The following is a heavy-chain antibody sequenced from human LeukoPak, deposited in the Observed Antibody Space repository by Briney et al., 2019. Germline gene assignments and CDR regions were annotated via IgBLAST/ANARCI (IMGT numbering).Heavy chain of an antibody. CDR2: ISSSSSYT. V-gene: IGHV3-11*05. D-gene: IGHD5-18*01. Sequence: GGSLRSSCAASGFTFSDYYMSWIRQAPGKGLEWVSYISSSSSYTNYADSVKGRFTISRDNAKNSLYLQMNSLRAEDTAVYYCARVSNLSYGWLYYFDYWGQGPLVTVSS. CDR1: GFTFSDYY. J-gene: IGHJ4*02. CDR3: ARVSNLSYGWLYYFDY.